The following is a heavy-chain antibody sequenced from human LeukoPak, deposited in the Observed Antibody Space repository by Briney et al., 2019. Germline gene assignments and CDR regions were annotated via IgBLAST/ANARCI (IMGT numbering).Heavy chain of an antibody. CDR1: GGSISSSSYY. V-gene: IGHV4-61*02. CDR3: ARESIVVVPAAMRDYFDY. D-gene: IGHD2-2*01. Sequence: SETLSLTCTVSGGSISSSSYYWSWIRQPAGKGLEWIGRIYTSGSTNYNPSLKSRVTISVDTSKNQFSLKLSSVTAADTAVYYCARESIVVVPAAMRDYFDYWGQGTLVTVSS. CDR2: IYTSGST. J-gene: IGHJ4*02.